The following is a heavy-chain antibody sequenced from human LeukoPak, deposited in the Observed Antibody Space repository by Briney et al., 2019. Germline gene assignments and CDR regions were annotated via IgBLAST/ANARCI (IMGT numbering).Heavy chain of an antibody. Sequence: ASVKVSCKASGYTLTGNYMHWVRRASGQGLEWMGWINPNSSGTLYAQKFQGRVTMTRDTSITTAYMELRRLRSDDTAVYYCSRQGTGDELDYWGQGTLVTVSS. V-gene: IGHV1-2*02. J-gene: IGHJ4*02. CDR1: GYTLTGNY. CDR3: SRQGTGDELDY. D-gene: IGHD7-27*01. CDR2: INPNSSGT.